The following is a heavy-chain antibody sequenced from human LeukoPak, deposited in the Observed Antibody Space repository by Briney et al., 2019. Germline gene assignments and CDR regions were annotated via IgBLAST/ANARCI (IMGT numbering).Heavy chain of an antibody. D-gene: IGHD3-9*01. Sequence: TGGSLRLSCAAAGFTFSSYWMNCVRQAPGQGLEWVATIKQDGSEKYYVDSLKGRFTISRDNAKNSLYLQMNHLRAEDTAVYYFATSRTLDHWGQGTLVIVSS. J-gene: IGHJ1*01. V-gene: IGHV3-7*05. CDR2: IKQDGSEK. CDR1: GFTFSSYW. CDR3: ATSRTLDH.